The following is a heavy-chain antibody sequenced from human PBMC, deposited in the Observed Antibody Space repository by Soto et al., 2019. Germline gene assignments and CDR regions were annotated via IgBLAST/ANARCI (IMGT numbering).Heavy chain of an antibody. CDR3: AKDPWIQLWLGTFDY. CDR1: GFTFISYA. V-gene: IGHV3-23*01. D-gene: IGHD5-18*01. J-gene: IGHJ4*02. Sequence: GGSLRLSCAASGFTFISYAMSWVRQAPGKGLEWVSAISGSGGSTYYADSVKGRFTISRDNSKNTLYLQMNSLRAEDTAVYYCAKDPWIQLWLGTFDYWGQGTLVTVSS. CDR2: ISGSGGST.